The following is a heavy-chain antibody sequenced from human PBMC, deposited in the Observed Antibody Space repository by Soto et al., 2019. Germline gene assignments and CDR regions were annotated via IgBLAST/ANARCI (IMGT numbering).Heavy chain of an antibody. CDR3: ARSREFDY. J-gene: IGHJ4*02. V-gene: IGHV4-30-2*01. CDR1: GGSLSGATYS. CDR2: IFPSGTT. Sequence: QVQLRESGSGLVKPLETLSLTSGVSGGSLSGATYSWNWIRQPPGKGLEWIGYIFPSGTTYYNPSLKSRVTISIDVSKNPFSLSLRSFTAADTAVYYCARSREFDYWSQGTLVSVSS.